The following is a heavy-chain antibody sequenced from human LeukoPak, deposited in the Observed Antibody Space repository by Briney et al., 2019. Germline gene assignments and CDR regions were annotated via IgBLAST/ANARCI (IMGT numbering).Heavy chain of an antibody. CDR3: ASLRFLEWNSMDV. J-gene: IGHJ6*02. D-gene: IGHD3-3*01. CDR2: IWYDGSNK. CDR1: GFTFSTYG. V-gene: IGHV3-33*01. Sequence: GGSLRLSCAASGFTFSTYGMHWVRQAPGKGLEWVAVIWYDGSNKYYADSVKGRFTISRDNSKNTLYLQMNSLRAEDTAVYYCASLRFLEWNSMDVWGQGTTVTVSS.